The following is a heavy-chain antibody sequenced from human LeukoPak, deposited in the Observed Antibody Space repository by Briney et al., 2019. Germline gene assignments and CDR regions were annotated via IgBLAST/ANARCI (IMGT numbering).Heavy chain of an antibody. J-gene: IGHJ4*02. CDR1: GFNFNSYT. D-gene: IGHD2-8*01. CDR3: AKDLRPDGVDNFDH. Sequence: GGSLRLSCAASGFNFNSYTMNWVRQAPGKGLQWVANILASGSPTYYADSVKGRFITSRDNSKNTVYSQMNSLRVEDTAIYYCAKDLRPDGVDNFDHWGQGTLVTVSS. V-gene: IGHV3-23*01. CDR2: ILASGSPT.